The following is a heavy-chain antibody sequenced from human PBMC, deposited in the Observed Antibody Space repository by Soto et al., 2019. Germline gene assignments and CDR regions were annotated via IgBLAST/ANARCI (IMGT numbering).Heavy chain of an antibody. CDR1: GGSISSYY. V-gene: IGHV4-59*01. J-gene: IGHJ4*02. CDR3: ARFNSGSYYGDYFDY. D-gene: IGHD1-26*01. Sequence: SETLSLTCTVSGGSISSYYWSWIRQPPGKGLEWIGYIYYSGSTNYNPSLKSRVTISVDTSKNQFSLKLSSVTAADTAVYYCARFNSGSYYGDYFDYWGQGTLVTVS. CDR2: IYYSGST.